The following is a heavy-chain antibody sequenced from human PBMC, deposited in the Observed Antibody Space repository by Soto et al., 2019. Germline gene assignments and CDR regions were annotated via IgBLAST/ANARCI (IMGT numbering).Heavy chain of an antibody. J-gene: IGHJ5*02. CDR1: GGSINSGDSY. D-gene: IGHD3-22*01. Sequence: SETLSLTCTVSGGSINSGDSYWNWIRQNPEKGLEWIGYINYRGTTFYNPSLKSRVTISVDKSKNQFSLKLSSVTAADTAVYYCARQLYESRGYCYASWGQGTLVTVSS. V-gene: IGHV4-31*03. CDR3: ARQLYESRGYCYAS. CDR2: INYRGTT.